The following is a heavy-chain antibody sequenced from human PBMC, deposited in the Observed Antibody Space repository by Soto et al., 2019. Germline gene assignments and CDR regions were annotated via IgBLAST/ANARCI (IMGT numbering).Heavy chain of an antibody. J-gene: IGHJ4*02. CDR3: ARDTPTYISSSDDDH. V-gene: IGHV1-2*02. CDR2: INPDSGGT. CDR1: GYTFSGYY. D-gene: IGHD6-6*01. Sequence: PRASVKVSCKASGYTFSGYYMHWVRQAPGQGLEWMGWINPDSGGTNYAQKFQGRVTMTRDTSISTVYMELSSLRSDDTAVYFCARDTPTYISSSDDDHWGQGTLVTVSS.